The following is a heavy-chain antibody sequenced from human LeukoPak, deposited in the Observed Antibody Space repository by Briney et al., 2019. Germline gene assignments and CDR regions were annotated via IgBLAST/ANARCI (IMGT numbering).Heavy chain of an antibody. CDR2: IYYSGNT. J-gene: IGHJ4*02. V-gene: IGHV4-39*02. D-gene: IGHD7-27*01. CDR1: GGSISSSSYY. CDR3: ARDPGDQNLSCFDC. Sequence: PSETLSLTCTVSGGSISSSSYYWGWIRQPPGKGPEWIGSIYYSGNTYYNPSLKSRVTISLDTSKNQFSLKLTSVTAADTAFYYCARDPGDQNLSCFDCWGQGTLVTVSS.